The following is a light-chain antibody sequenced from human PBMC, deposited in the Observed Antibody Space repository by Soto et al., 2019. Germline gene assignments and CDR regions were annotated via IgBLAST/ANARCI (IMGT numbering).Light chain of an antibody. J-gene: IGKJ1*01. V-gene: IGKV4-1*01. CDR1: QSVFYSSNNKNY. CDR2: WAS. Sequence: DIVMTQSPDSLTVSLGERTTINCKSSQSVFYSSNNKNYIAWYQQKPGQPPNLLIYWASTRESGVPDRFSGSGSGTDFTLTISSLQAEDVAVYYCQQYYSTPRTFGQETKVEIK. CDR3: QQYYSTPRT.